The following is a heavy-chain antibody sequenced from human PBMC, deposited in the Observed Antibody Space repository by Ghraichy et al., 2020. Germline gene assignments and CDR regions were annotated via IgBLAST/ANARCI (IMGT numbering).Heavy chain of an antibody. CDR1: TLSDYY. V-gene: IGHV3-11*01. CDR2: ISSSGTSI. Sequence: TLSDYYTNWTPQAPGTGLECIPHISSSGTSIYYVDSVKDRFTISRDNDKNLLFLEMNSLRAEDTAVYYCSRSVFDDPWVRCTLVTVSS. D-gene: IGHD2-8*01. J-gene: IGHJ2*01. CDR3: SRSVFDDP.